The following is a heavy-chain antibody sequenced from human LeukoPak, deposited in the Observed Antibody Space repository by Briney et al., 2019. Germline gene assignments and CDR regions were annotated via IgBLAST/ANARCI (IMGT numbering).Heavy chain of an antibody. CDR3: AGAVAGTVRFDY. Sequence: GGSLTLSCAVSGFTFSSYGMHWARPAPDQARERVGFIRYYGSKKYYIDYVTGRFTSLTVNSKNTLYLQINSLRAEDTAVYYCAGAVAGTVRFDYWGQGTLVTVSS. J-gene: IGHJ4*02. V-gene: IGHV3-30*02. CDR2: IRYYGSKK. D-gene: IGHD6-19*01. CDR1: GFTFSSYG.